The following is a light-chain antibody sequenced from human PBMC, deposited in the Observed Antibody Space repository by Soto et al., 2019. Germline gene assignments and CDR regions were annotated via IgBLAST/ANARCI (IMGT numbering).Light chain of an antibody. CDR1: QSICSY. J-gene: IGKJ1*01. CDR2: AAS. CDR3: QQSYSTPAT. V-gene: IGKV1-39*01. Sequence: IQLTQSPSSLSSSLGDRLTITCRASQSICSYLTWYQQKPGKDPKLLIYAASSLQSGVPSRFSGIGSGTDFTLTISSLQPEDFATYYCQQSYSTPATFGQGTKVDI.